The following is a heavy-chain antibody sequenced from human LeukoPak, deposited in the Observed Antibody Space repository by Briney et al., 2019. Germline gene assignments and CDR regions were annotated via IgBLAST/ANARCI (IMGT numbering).Heavy chain of an antibody. D-gene: IGHD3-10*01. CDR2: IFTGGGT. J-gene: IGHJ4*02. CDR1: GFTVSSNY. CDR3: ARGDATIRGVIDY. Sequence: PGGSLRLSCAASGFTVSSNYMSWVRQAPGKGLEWVSVIFTGGGTDYADSVKGRFTISRDNSKNTLYFQMNNLRAEDTALYYCARGDATIRGVIDYWGQGTLVTVSS. V-gene: IGHV3-53*01.